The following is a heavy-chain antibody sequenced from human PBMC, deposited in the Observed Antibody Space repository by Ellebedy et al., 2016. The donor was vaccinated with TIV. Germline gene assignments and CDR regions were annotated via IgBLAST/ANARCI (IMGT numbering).Heavy chain of an antibody. J-gene: IGHJ6*02. CDR1: GFTFSDYY. V-gene: IGHV3-66*04. CDR2: IYSGGST. Sequence: GESLKISXAASGFTFSDYYMSWVRQAPGKGLEWVSVIYSGGSTNYADSVKGRFTISRDNAKNSLYLQMNSLRAEDTAVYYCARPRRDYYYGMDVWGQGTTVTVSS. CDR3: ARPRRDYYYGMDV.